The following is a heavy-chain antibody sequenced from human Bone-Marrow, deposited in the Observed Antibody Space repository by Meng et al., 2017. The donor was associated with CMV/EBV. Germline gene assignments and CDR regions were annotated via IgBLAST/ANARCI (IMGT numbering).Heavy chain of an antibody. J-gene: IGHJ4*02. V-gene: IGHV3-30*02. CDR1: GFTFSSYG. CDR2: IRYDGSNK. CDR3: IRGGDFNY. D-gene: IGHD2-21*01. Sequence: LSLTCAASGFTFSSYGMHWVRQAPGKGLEWVAFIRYDGSNKYYADSVKGRFTISRDNSKNTLYLQMNSLRAEDTAVYYCIRGGDFNYWGQGTLVTVSS.